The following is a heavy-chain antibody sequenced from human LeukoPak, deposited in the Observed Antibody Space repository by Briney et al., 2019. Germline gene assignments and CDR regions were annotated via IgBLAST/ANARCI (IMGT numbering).Heavy chain of an antibody. CDR1: GYTFTSYG. V-gene: IGHV1-18*01. CDR3: ARVDIVVVPAAIYYYMDA. CDR2: ISAYNGNT. J-gene: IGHJ6*03. D-gene: IGHD2-2*01. Sequence: GASVKVSCKASGYTFTSYGISWVRQAPGQGLEWMGWISAYNGNTNYAQKLQGRVTMTTDTSTSTAYMELRSLRSDDTAVYYCARVDIVVVPAAIYYYMDAWGKGTTVTVSS.